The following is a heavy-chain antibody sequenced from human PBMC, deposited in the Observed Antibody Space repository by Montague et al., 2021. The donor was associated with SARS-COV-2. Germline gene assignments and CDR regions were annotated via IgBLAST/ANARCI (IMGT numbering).Heavy chain of an antibody. CDR2: KWYS. J-gene: IGHJ3*02. CDR3: AISGITLTGLYAFDI. V-gene: IGHV6-1*01. Sequence: KWYSDYAESVKRRLVITPDTSKNQVSLQLNSVIPEDTAVYFCAISGITLTGLYAFDIWGQGTMVTVSS. D-gene: IGHD3-9*01.